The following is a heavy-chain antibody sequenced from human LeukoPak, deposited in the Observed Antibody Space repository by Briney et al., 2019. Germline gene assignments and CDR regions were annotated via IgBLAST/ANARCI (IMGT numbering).Heavy chain of an antibody. CDR1: GYTFTSYY. J-gene: IGHJ6*03. Sequence: ASVKVSCKASGYTFTSYYMHWVRQAPGQGLEWMGIINPSGGSTNYAQKLQGRVTMTTDTSTSTAYMELRSLRSEDTAVYYCARRQSVAQRLSGYYYYYYYYMDVWGKGTTVTISS. CDR3: ARRQSVAQRLSGYYYYYYYYMDV. V-gene: IGHV1-46*01. D-gene: IGHD3-22*01. CDR2: INPSGGST.